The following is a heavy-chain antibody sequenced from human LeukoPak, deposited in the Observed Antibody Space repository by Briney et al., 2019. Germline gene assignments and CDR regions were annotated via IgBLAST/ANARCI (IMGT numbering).Heavy chain of an antibody. Sequence: GGSLRLFCAASGFTFSSYGMHWVRQAPGKGLEWVAVISYDGSNKYYADSVKGRFTTSRDNSKNTLYLQMNSLRPDDTAVYYCAKDSSDYYFDYWGQGTLVTVSS. V-gene: IGHV3-30*18. D-gene: IGHD3-22*01. CDR3: AKDSSDYYFDY. CDR2: ISYDGSNK. J-gene: IGHJ4*02. CDR1: GFTFSSYG.